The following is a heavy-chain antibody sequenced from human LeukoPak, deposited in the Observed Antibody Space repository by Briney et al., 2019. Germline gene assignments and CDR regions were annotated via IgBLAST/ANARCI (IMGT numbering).Heavy chain of an antibody. CDR1: GFSFSDYS. D-gene: IGHD3-22*01. J-gene: IGHJ5*02. CDR2: LSGNGVYI. Sequence: GGFLRLSCTASGFSFSDYSMNWVRQAPGKGLEWVSSLSGNGVYISYTDSVKGRFTISRDNAKHSLYLQMNSLRAEDTAVYYCARDPGAYYYDSSRFSRFDPWGQGTLVTVSS. V-gene: IGHV3-21*01. CDR3: ARDPGAYYYDSSRFSRFDP.